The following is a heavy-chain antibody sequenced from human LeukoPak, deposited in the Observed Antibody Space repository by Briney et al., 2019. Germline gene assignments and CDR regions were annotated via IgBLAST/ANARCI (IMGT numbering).Heavy chain of an antibody. J-gene: IGHJ3*02. CDR2: INSDNGDT. V-gene: IGHV1-3*01. CDR3: ARQDIVAGDI. D-gene: IGHD5-12*01. Sequence: GASVKVSCKASGYSFTTFSIHWVRQAPGQSLEWMGRINSDNGDTEYSQKFQGRLTFTRDTSATTAYMELSSLTSEDTAVYYCARQDIVAGDIWGQGTMVTVSS. CDR1: GYSFTTFS.